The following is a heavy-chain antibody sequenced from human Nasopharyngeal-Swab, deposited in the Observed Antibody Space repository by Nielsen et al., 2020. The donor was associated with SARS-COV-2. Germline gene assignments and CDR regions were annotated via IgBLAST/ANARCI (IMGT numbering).Heavy chain of an antibody. Sequence: GGSLRLSCAASGFTFSSYAMSWVRQAPGKGLEWVSAISGSGGSTYYADSVKGRFTVSRDNSKNTLYLQMNSLRAEDTAVYYCAKAPRGITMSYFQHWGQGTLVTVSS. CDR2: ISGSGGST. CDR1: GFTFSSYA. D-gene: IGHD3-10*02. J-gene: IGHJ1*01. V-gene: IGHV3-23*01. CDR3: AKAPRGITMSYFQH.